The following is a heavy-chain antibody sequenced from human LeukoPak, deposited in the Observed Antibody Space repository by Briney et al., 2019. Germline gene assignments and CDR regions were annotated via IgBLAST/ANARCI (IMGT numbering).Heavy chain of an antibody. CDR2: ISENSGVHK. CDR3: AKDLEQQLSKNDWPNWFDP. J-gene: IGHJ5*02. V-gene: IGHV3-23*01. CDR1: GFTFSSYT. Sequence: GGSLRLSCAASGFTFSSYTMTWVRQAPGKGLEWVASISENSGVHKDYADSVKGRFTMSRDNSKNMVYVQLNSLRVEDTAVYYCAKDLEQQLSKNDWPNWFDPWGQGTLVTVSS. D-gene: IGHD6-13*01.